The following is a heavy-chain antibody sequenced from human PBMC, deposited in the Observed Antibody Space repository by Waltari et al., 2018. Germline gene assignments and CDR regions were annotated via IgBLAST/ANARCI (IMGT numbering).Heavy chain of an antibody. D-gene: IGHD2-21*02. CDR2: SSGSGGTT. CDR1: GFTFSSYA. Sequence: EVQLVESGGGLVQPGGSLRLSCAASGFTFSSYAMRWVRQAPGKGVGWVSASSGSGGTTDYAGPVKGRFTISRYDAETMLYLQLNSLRTEDTAIYYCTTGLTSNDAFDIWGQGTMVTVSS. J-gene: IGHJ3*02. V-gene: IGHV3-23*04. CDR3: TTGLTSNDAFDI.